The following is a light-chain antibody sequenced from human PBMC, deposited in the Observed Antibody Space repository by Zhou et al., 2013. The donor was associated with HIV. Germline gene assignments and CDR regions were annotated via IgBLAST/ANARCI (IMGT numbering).Light chain of an antibody. CDR1: QSISSN. CDR2: AAS. V-gene: IGKV1-39*01. J-gene: IGKJ1*01. Sequence: DIQMTQSPSSLSASVGDRVTITCRASQSISSNLNWYQQKPGKAPKVLIYAASSLQSGVTSRFSGSGSGTDFALTISSLQPEDIATYSCQQTYSSPWTFGQQTYVEV. CDR3: QQTYSSPWT.